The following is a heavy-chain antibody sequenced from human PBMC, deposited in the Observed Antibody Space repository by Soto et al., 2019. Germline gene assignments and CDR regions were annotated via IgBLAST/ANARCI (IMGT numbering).Heavy chain of an antibody. V-gene: IGHV4-34*01. CDR1: GGSLSGYY. CDR2: INRSGST. CDR3: ARGLLGGAAT. Sequence: QVQLQQWGAGLLKPSETLSLTCAVYGGSLSGYYWSWIRQPPGKGLEWIGEINRSGSTNYIPSLKSLVIISVDTSKTQFSLKLSSVTAADTAVYYCARGLLGGAATWGQGTLVTVSS. J-gene: IGHJ5*02. D-gene: IGHD3-16*01.